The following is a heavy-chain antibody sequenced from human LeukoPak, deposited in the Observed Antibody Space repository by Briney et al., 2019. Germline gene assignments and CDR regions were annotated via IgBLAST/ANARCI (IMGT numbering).Heavy chain of an antibody. CDR1: GFTFSTYY. Sequence: GGSLRLSCAASGFTFSTYYMNWVRQAPGKGLEWVSFITGSSSYIYYTDSVKGRFTISRDNAKNSLFLQMNSLRDEDTAVYYCASGFSSSPYFNYWGQGTLVTVSS. J-gene: IGHJ4*02. D-gene: IGHD6-6*01. CDR3: ASGFSSSPYFNY. V-gene: IGHV3-21*01. CDR2: ITGSSSYI.